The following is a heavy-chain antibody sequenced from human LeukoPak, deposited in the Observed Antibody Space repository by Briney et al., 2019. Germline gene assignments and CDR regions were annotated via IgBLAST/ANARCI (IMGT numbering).Heavy chain of an antibody. V-gene: IGHV3-23*01. Sequence: GGSLRLSCAASGFTFSSYAMSWVRQAPGKGLEWVSAISGSGGSTYYADSVKGRFTISRDNSKNTLYLQMNSLRAEDTAVYYCAKEGVFTRGYYYYMDVWGKGTTVTVSS. CDR3: AKEGVFTRGYYYYMDV. D-gene: IGHD5/OR15-5a*01. CDR2: ISGSGGST. J-gene: IGHJ6*03. CDR1: GFTFSSYA.